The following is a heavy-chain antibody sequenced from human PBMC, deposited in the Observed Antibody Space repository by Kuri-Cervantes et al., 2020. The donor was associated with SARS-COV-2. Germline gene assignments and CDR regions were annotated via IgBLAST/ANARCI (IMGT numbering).Heavy chain of an antibody. CDR3: ARVPLVATILRRGANWFDP. CDR2: INHSGST. V-gene: IGHV4-39*07. D-gene: IGHD5-12*01. J-gene: IGHJ5*02. Sequence: SETLSLTCTVSGDSISTSDYYWGWIRQPPGKGLEWIGEINHSGSTNYNPPLKSRVTISVDTSKNQFSLKLSSVTAADTAVYYCARVPLVATILRRGANWFDPWGQGTLVTVSS. CDR1: GDSISTSDYY.